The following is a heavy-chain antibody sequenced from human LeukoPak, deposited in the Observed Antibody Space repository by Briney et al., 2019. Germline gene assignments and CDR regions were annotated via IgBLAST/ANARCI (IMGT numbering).Heavy chain of an antibody. CDR3: ARLYPSITIFGVAKRGWFDP. CDR2: INHSGST. Sequence: PSETLSLTCAVYGGSFSGYYWSWIRQPPGKGLEWIGEINHSGSTNYNPSLKSRVTISVDTSKNQFSLKLSSVTAADTAVYYCARLYPSITIFGVAKRGWFDPWGQGTLVIVSS. D-gene: IGHD3-3*01. CDR1: GGSFSGYY. J-gene: IGHJ5*02. V-gene: IGHV4-34*01.